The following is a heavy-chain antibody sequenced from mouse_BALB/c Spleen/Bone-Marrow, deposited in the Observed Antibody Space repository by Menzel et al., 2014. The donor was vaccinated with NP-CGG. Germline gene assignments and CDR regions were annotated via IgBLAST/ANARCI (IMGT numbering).Heavy chain of an antibody. CDR2: IYPGDGDT. V-gene: IGHV1-80*01. J-gene: IGHJ4*01. CDR1: GYAFSSYW. CDR3: ARWYRDPHFAMDY. D-gene: IGHD2-14*01. Sequence: QVQLQQSGAELVRPGSSVKISCKASGYAFSSYWINWVKQRPGQGLEWIGQIYPGDGDTNYNGNFKDKATLTVDRSSSTAFMQLSSLTSEDSAVYFCARWYRDPHFAMDYWGPGTSVTVSS.